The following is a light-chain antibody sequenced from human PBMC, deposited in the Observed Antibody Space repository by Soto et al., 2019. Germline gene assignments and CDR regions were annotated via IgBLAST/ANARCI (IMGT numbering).Light chain of an antibody. CDR3: QSYDSSLSGSV. J-gene: IGLJ2*01. Sequence: QSVLTQPPSVSGAPGQRVTISCTGTSSNIGAGYDVHWYRQLPGTAPKLLIHANINRPSGVPDRFSGSKSGTSASLAITGLQAEDEADYCCQSYDSSLSGSVFGGGTKVTVL. CDR2: ANI. CDR1: SSNIGAGYD. V-gene: IGLV1-40*01.